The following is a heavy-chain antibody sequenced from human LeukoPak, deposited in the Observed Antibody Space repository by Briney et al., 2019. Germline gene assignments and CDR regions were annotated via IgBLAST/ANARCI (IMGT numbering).Heavy chain of an antibody. CDR3: ARDHEIRVRYVDTAMVINY. V-gene: IGHV1-18*04. CDR2: ISAYNGNT. J-gene: IGHJ4*02. D-gene: IGHD5-18*01. Sequence: ASVKVSCKTSGYTFTDYYIHWVRQAPGQGLEWMGWISAYNGNTNYAQKLQGRVTMTTDTSTSTAYMELRSLRSDDTAVYYCARDHEIRVRYVDTAMVINYWGQGTLVTVSS. CDR1: GYTFTDYY.